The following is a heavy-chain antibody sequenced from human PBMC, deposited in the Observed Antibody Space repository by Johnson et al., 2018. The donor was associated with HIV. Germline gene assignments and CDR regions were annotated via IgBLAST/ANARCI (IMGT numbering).Heavy chain of an antibody. J-gene: IGHJ3*02. D-gene: IGHD7-27*01. Sequence: LLLVEPGGGLVTPGGSLRLSCAASGFTFSHAWMTWVRQAQGKGLEWVSEIRWYSGSIGYADPVRARFTISRDNSKNTLYLQMNSLRAEDTAVYYCAKDLGTGDDAFDIWGQGTMVTVSS. CDR3: AKDLGTGDDAFDI. CDR2: IRWYSGSI. V-gene: IGHV3-48*01. CDR1: GFTFSHAW.